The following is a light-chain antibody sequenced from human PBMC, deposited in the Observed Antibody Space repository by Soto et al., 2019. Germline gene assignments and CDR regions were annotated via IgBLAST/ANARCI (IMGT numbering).Light chain of an antibody. V-gene: IGLV2-14*01. CDR3: SSFTSTKTVL. CDR2: NVS. CDR1: SSDVGGYNY. J-gene: IGLJ2*01. Sequence: QSALTQPASVSGSPGQSITISCTGTSSDVGGYNYVSWCQQHPGKAPKLMIYNVSNRPSGVSNRFSGSKSGNTASLTISGLQAEDVGHYYCSSFTSTKTVLFGGGTKVTVL.